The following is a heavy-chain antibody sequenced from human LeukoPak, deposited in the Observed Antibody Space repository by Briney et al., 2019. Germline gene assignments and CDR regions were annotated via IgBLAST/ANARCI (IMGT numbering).Heavy chain of an antibody. D-gene: IGHD1-14*01. Sequence: ASVKVSCKASGYTFTGYYMHWVRQAPGQGLEWMGWINPKTGGTSYAQKFQGRVTMTRDTSISTVNMELSRLTSDDTAVYYCARATAENDHWGQGTLATVSP. J-gene: IGHJ4*02. CDR2: INPKTGGT. CDR3: ARATAENDH. CDR1: GYTFTGYY. V-gene: IGHV1-2*02.